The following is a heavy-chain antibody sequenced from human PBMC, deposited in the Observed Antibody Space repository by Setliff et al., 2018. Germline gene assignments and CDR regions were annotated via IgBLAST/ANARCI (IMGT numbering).Heavy chain of an antibody. CDR2: INHRGST. J-gene: IGHJ5*02. D-gene: IGHD6-6*01. CDR3: ARGRNIAARLLDT. CDR1: GGTFSDYY. V-gene: IGHV4-34*01. Sequence: SETLSLTCAAYGGTFSDYYWTWIRQPPGKGLEWVGEINHRGSTNYNPSLKSRVTISVDTSKDQFSLKVISMTAADTAVYYCARGRNIAARLLDTWGQGTLVTVSS.